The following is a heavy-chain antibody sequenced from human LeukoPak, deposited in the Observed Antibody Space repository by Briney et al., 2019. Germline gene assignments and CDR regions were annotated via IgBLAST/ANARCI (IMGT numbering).Heavy chain of an antibody. Sequence: LGASVNVSCKASGYTFTGYYIYWVRQAPGQGLEWMGWINPNSGDTKYAQNFQGRVTMTRDTSITTAYVEVSRLRSDDTAIYYCAREHTYGVHNAFDIWGQGTMVTVSS. CDR1: GYTFTGYY. V-gene: IGHV1-2*03. D-gene: IGHD5-18*01. J-gene: IGHJ3*02. CDR3: AREHTYGVHNAFDI. CDR2: INPNSGDT.